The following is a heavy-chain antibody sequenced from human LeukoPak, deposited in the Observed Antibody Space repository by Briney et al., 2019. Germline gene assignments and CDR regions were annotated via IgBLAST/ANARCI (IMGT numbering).Heavy chain of an antibody. V-gene: IGHV3-30*02. J-gene: IGHJ4*02. D-gene: IGHD3-10*01. CDR3: AKDHEWFGESHFDY. CDR1: GFTFSSYG. Sequence: PGGSLRLSCAASGFTFSSYGMHWVRQAPGKGLEWVAFIRYDGSNKYYADSVKGRFTISRDNSKNTLYLQMNSLRAEDTAVYYCAKDHEWFGESHFDYWGQGTLVTVSS. CDR2: IRYDGSNK.